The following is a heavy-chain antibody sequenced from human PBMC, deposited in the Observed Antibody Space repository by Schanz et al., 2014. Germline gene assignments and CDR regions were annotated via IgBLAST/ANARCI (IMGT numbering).Heavy chain of an antibody. CDR1: GFTFRNYG. CDR2: ISGSGGST. CDR3: AKDLISGWSGFDY. Sequence: EVQLLESGGGLVQPGGSLRLSCAASGFTFRNYGMSWVRQAPGQGLEWVSAISGSGGSTYYADSVKGRFTISRDNSKNTLYLLMNSLRAEDTAVYYCAKDLISGWSGFDYWGQGTLVTVSS. V-gene: IGHV3-23*01. J-gene: IGHJ4*02. D-gene: IGHD6-19*01.